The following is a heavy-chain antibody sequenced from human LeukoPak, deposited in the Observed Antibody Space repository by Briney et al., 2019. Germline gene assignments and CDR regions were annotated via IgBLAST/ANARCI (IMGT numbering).Heavy chain of an antibody. D-gene: IGHD7-27*01. CDR1: GFAFSSYS. V-gene: IGHV3-21*01. CDR3: ARDAPVGIPFRWYYHYMDV. CDR2: ISSSSSYI. J-gene: IGHJ6*03. Sequence: GGSLRLSCAASGFAFSSYSMNWVRQAPGKGLEWVSSISSSSSYIYYADSVKGRFTISRDNAKNSLYLQMNSLRAEDTAVYYCARDAPVGIPFRWYYHYMDVWGKGTTVTVSS.